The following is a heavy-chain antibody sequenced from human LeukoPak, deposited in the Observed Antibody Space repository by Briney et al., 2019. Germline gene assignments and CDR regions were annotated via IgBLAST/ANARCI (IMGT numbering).Heavy chain of an antibody. CDR1: NGSIRSYL. J-gene: IGHJ4*02. Sequence: SETQSLTCTVSNGSIRSYLWAWIRQPAGKTLEWIGRIYSTGDTDYNPSLKSRVTMSVDTSKNQFSLNLRSVTTADTAFYYCARNGYTKSWTHLDYWGQGLFVSVSS. V-gene: IGHV4-4*07. CDR3: ARNGYTKSWTHLDY. D-gene: IGHD3/OR15-3a*01. CDR2: IYSTGDT.